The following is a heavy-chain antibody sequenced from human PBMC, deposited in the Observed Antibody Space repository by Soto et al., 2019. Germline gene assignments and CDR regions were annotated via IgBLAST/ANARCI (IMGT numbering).Heavy chain of an antibody. CDR1: GFTVSSNY. D-gene: IGHD3-10*01. V-gene: IGHV3-66*01. CDR2: IYSGGST. CDR3: ARDLGYYYGSGSYHVDV. Sequence: EVQLVESGGGLVQPGGSLRLSCAASGFTVSSNYMSWVRQAPGKGLEWVSVIYSGGSTYYADSVKGRFTISRDNSKNTLYLQMNSLRAEDTAVYYCARDLGYYYGSGSYHVDVWGQGTTVTVSS. J-gene: IGHJ6*02.